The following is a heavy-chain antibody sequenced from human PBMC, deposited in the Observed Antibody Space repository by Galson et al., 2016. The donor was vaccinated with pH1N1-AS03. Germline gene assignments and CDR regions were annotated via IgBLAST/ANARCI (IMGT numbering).Heavy chain of an antibody. CDR1: GGTFSTYG. D-gene: IGHD3-16*01. CDR2: IITIFGTT. Sequence: SVKVSCKASGGTFSTYGISWVRQATGQGLEWMGGIITIFGTTNYAQKFQGRVTITADESTSTAYLDLSSLRSEDTAVYYCEREGVLSDRAFNYYGMDVWGQGTTVSVSS. CDR3: EREGVLSDRAFNYYGMDV. J-gene: IGHJ6*02. V-gene: IGHV1-69*13.